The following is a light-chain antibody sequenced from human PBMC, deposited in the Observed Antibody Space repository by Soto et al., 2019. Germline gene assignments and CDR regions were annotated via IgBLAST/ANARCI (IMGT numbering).Light chain of an antibody. J-gene: IGKJ2*01. V-gene: IGKV3-20*01. CDR1: QSVSSSY. CDR3: QQYGSSPHT. CDR2: GVS. Sequence: EMVLTQSPGTLYLSTGERATLSCRASQSVSSSYLAWYQHKPGQAPRLLIYGVSSRATGIPDRFSGSGSGADFTLTISRLEPEDFAVYYCQQYGSSPHTFGQGTKLEIK.